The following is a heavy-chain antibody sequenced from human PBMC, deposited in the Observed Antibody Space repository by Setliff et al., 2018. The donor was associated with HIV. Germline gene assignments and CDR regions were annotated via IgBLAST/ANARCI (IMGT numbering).Heavy chain of an antibody. V-gene: IGHV1-2*02. CDR2: INPNSGDT. Sequence: ASVKVSCKASGYSFTDYPIHWVRQAPGQGLEWMGWINPNSGDTNYAQRFRGRVTMTRDTSISTAYMELSRLRSDDTAVFYCARAPGPPWIRPMPDYWGQGTLVTVSS. D-gene: IGHD5-18*01. J-gene: IGHJ4*02. CDR1: GYSFTDYP. CDR3: ARAPGPPWIRPMPDY.